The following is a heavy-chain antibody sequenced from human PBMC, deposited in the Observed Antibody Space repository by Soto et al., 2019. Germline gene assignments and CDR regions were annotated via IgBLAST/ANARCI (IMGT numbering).Heavy chain of an antibody. V-gene: IGHV4-39*07. Sequence: SETLSLTCTVSGGSISSSGYYWGWIRQPPGKGLEWIGTIYYSGSTYYNPSLKSRVTISVDTSKNQFSLKLNSVTAADTAVYYCARGRGTISGYYPFFDYWGQGTLVTVSS. CDR1: GGSISSSGYY. D-gene: IGHD3-22*01. CDR3: ARGRGTISGYYPFFDY. CDR2: IYYSGST. J-gene: IGHJ4*02.